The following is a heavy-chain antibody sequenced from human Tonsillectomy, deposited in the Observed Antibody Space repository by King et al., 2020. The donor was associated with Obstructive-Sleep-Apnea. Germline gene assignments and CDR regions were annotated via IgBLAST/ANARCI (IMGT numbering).Heavy chain of an antibody. CDR1: GGSISSVGYY. D-gene: IGHD2-2*01. CDR2: TDYTGST. Sequence: QLQESGPGLVKPSQTLSLTCTVSGGSISSVGYYWTWIRQVPGKGLEWIGYTDYTGSTSYNPSLKRRLTISVDTSQKQFSLRLTSVTAADTAVYFCARDMYPYALDVWGQGTTVTVSS. CDR3: ARDMYPYALDV. J-gene: IGHJ6*02. V-gene: IGHV4-31*03.